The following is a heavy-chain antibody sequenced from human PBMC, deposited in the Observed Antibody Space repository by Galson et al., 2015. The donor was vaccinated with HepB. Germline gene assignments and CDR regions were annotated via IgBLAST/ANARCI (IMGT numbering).Heavy chain of an antibody. J-gene: IGHJ6*02. CDR1: GASISSYY. Sequence: LSLTCTVSGASISSYYWSWIRQPPGKGLEWIGYMYYSGNTNYNPSLQSRVSLSVDTSQNQFSLKLRSVTAADTAVYYCARLYRQYYYGLDVWGQGTTVTVSS. CDR3: ARLYRQYYYGLDV. CDR2: MYYSGNT. V-gene: IGHV4-59*08. D-gene: IGHD4-11*01.